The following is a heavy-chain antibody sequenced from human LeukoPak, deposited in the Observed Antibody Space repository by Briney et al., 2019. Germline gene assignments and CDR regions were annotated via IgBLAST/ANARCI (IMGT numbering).Heavy chain of an antibody. CDR1: GGSISSYY. Sequence: PSETLPLTCTVSGGSISSYYWSWIRQPPGKGLEWIGYIYYSGSTNYNPSLKSRVTISVDTSKNQFSLKLSSVTAADTAVYYCARGERYSGSYYPYWGQGTLVTVSS. CDR3: ARGERYSGSYYPY. CDR2: IYYSGST. J-gene: IGHJ4*02. V-gene: IGHV4-59*01. D-gene: IGHD1-26*01.